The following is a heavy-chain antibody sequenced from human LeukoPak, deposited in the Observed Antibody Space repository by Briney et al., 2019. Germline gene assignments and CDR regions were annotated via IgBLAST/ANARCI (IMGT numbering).Heavy chain of an antibody. CDR3: ARDSRITMIVVRAFDI. D-gene: IGHD3-22*01. V-gene: IGHV4-38-2*02. CDR2: IYHSGST. Sequence: SETLSLTCTVSAYSISSGYYWGWIRQPPGKGLEWIGSIYHSGSTYYNPSLKSRVTISVDTSKNQFSLKLSSVTAADTAVYYCARDSRITMIVVRAFDIWGQGTMVTVSP. J-gene: IGHJ3*02. CDR1: AYSISSGYY.